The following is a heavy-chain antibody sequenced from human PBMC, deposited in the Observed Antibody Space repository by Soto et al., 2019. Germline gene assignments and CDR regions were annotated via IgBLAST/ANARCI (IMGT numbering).Heavy chain of an antibody. V-gene: IGHV3-30-3*01. CDR2: ILSDEINK. CDR1: GFSFSNYA. J-gene: IGHJ3*02. D-gene: IGHD6-13*01. CDR3: AIIATPGGGDAFDI. Sequence: QVRLVESGGGVVQPGRSLRLSCAASGFSFSNYAMHWVRQAPGKGLEWVAAILSDEINKYSADSVKGRFTISRDNSKNTLYLQMNSLRPEDTAVYYCAIIATPGGGDAFDIWGQGIMVTVSS.